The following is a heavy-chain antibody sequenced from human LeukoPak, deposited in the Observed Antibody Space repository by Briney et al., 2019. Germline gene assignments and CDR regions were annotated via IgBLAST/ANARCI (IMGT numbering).Heavy chain of an antibody. CDR3: ARDGGCSGGSCYSPHDY. J-gene: IGHJ4*02. V-gene: IGHV1-2*02. D-gene: IGHD2-15*01. CDR2: INPNSGGT. Sequence: ASVKVSCKASGYTFTGYYMHWVRQAPGQGLEWMGWINPNSGGTNYAQKFQGRVTMTRDTSISTAYMELGRLRSDDTAVYYCARDGGCSGGSCYSPHDYWGQGTLVTVSS. CDR1: GYTFTGYY.